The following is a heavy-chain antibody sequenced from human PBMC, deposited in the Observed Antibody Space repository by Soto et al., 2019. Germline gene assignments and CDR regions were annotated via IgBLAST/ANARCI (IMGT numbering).Heavy chain of an antibody. CDR3: ARGNPSNSAVFDV. J-gene: IGHJ6*02. D-gene: IGHD2-21*01. CDR1: GYTFSDFA. V-gene: IGHV1-8*01. CDR2: MNAKSGDT. Sequence: QAHLEQSGAEVKRPGASVKVSCKASGYTFSDFAINWLRQASGQGPEWMGWMNAKSGDTFFAQRFQCKFTMTWDTSLSTAYMEVSSLTSDETAMYYCARGNPSNSAVFDVWGQGTTVAVSS.